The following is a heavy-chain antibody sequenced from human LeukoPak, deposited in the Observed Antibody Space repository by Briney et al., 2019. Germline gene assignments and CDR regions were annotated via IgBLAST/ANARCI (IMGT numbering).Heavy chain of an antibody. CDR3: AKFIAAAGTVDFDY. V-gene: IGHV3-30*18. Sequence: GRSLRLSCAASGFTFSSYGMHWVRQAPGKGLEWVAVISYDGSNKYYADSVKGRSTISRDNSKNTLYLQMNSLRAEDTAVYYCAKFIAAAGTVDFDYWGQGTLVTVSS. D-gene: IGHD6-13*01. J-gene: IGHJ4*02. CDR1: GFTFSSYG. CDR2: ISYDGSNK.